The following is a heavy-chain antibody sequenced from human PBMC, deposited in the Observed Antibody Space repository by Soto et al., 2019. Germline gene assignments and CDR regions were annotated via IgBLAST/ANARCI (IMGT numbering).Heavy chain of an antibody. Sequence: QVQLQQWGAGLLKPSETLSLTCAVYGGSFSGYYWSWIRQPPGKGLEWIGEINHSGSTNYNPSLKSRVTISVDTSKNQFSLKLSSVTAADTAVYYCARGPRFTMVRGRRAFDIWGQGTMVTVSS. V-gene: IGHV4-34*01. CDR1: GGSFSGYY. D-gene: IGHD3-10*01. CDR2: INHSGST. CDR3: ARGPRFTMVRGRRAFDI. J-gene: IGHJ3*02.